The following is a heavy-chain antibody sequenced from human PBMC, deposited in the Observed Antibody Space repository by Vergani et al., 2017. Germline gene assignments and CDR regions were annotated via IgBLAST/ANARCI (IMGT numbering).Heavy chain of an antibody. J-gene: IGHJ6*02. Sequence: EVKLVESGGGIVKPGGSLRLSCVASGFSFRNAWMNWVRRTPGKGLEWVGRINSTFDRGTTDYAAAVKGRFTISRDDSKNTLFLQMNGLKTEDIGVYYCTTDXRYCGDGSCYWLRDHHYYGMDVWGQGTTVTVSS. CDR3: TTDXRYCGDGSCYWLRDHHYYGMDV. CDR1: GFSFRNAW. CDR2: INSTFDRGTT. V-gene: IGHV3-15*07. D-gene: IGHD2-21*01.